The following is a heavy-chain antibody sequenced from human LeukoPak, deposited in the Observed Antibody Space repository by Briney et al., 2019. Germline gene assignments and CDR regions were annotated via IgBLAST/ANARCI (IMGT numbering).Heavy chain of an antibody. D-gene: IGHD6-19*01. CDR1: GGSFSGYY. Sequence: SETLSLTCAVYGGSFSGYYWSWIRQPPGKGLEWIGEINHSGSTNYNPSLKSRVTISVDTSKNQFSLKLSSVTAADTAVYYCAGFSWYSSGWTHFDYWGQGTLVTVSS. CDR2: INHSGST. J-gene: IGHJ4*02. V-gene: IGHV4-34*01. CDR3: AGFSWYSSGWTHFDY.